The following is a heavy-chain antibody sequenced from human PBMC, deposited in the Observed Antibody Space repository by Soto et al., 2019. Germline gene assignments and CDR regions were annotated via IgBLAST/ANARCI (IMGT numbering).Heavy chain of an antibody. V-gene: IGHV5-51*01. CDR2: ILPHDSDA. Sequence: PGESLKISCKVSGFSFPNYWIGWVRQVPGKGLEWMGIILPHDSDARYSPSFQGQVTISADKSITTAYLHWSSLKASDSATYYCARFTDYSYFYGMDVWGQGTTVTVSS. CDR3: ARFTDYSYFYGMDV. J-gene: IGHJ6*02. CDR1: GFSFPNYW.